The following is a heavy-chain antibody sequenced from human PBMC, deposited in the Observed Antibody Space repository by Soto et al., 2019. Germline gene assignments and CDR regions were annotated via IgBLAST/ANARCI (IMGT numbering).Heavy chain of an antibody. D-gene: IGHD3-16*01. CDR3: ARLSRASFVLDV. CDR2: IDPTDSYT. V-gene: IGHV5-10-1*01. CDR1: GYNFITDW. J-gene: IGHJ6*02. Sequence: GASLKISCKGSGYNFITDWISWVRQMPGKGLEWMGRIDPTDSYTKYSPSFEGHVTISADKSISTAYLQWSSLKASDSAVYYGARLSRASFVLDVWGQGTTVTVSS.